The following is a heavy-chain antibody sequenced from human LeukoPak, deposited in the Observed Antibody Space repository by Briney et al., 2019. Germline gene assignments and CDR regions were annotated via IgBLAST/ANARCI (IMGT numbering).Heavy chain of an antibody. CDR3: ARQRSDSKAYYYYYYGMDA. CDR1: GFTFSSYA. Sequence: GGSLRLSCAASGFTFSSYAMSWVRQAPGNRLEWVSAISGSGGSTYYADSVKGRFTISRDNSKNTLYLQMNSLRAEDTAVYYCARQRSDSKAYYYYYYGMDAWGQGITVTVSS. J-gene: IGHJ6*02. V-gene: IGHV3-23*01. D-gene: IGHD2-21*02. CDR2: ISGSGGST.